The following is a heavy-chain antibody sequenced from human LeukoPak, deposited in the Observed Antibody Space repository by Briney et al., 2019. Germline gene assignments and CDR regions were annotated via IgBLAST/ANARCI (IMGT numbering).Heavy chain of an antibody. J-gene: IGHJ3*02. D-gene: IGHD2-2*02. CDR3: ARRVRALGYCSSTSCYTGDDASDI. V-gene: IGHV1-46*01. CDR1: GYTFTSYY. CDR2: INPSGDST. Sequence: ASVKVSCKASGYTFTSYYMHWVRQAPGQGLEWMGIINPSGDSTSYAQKFQGRVTMTRDMSTSTVYMGLSSLRSEDTAVYYCARRVRALGYCSSTSCYTGDDASDIWGQGTMVTVSS.